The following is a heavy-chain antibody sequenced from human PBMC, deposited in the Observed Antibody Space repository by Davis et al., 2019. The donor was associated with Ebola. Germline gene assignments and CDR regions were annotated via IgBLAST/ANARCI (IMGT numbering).Heavy chain of an antibody. CDR2: IYHTGST. D-gene: IGHD6-19*01. CDR1: GGSISSSYW. CDR3: ARDREWLVQGYFDY. J-gene: IGHJ4*02. Sequence: MPSETLSLTCAVSGGSISSSYWWSWVRQPPGKGLEWIGEIYHTGSTNYNPSLKSRVTIQVDKSKTQFSLKLSSVTAADTAVYFCARDREWLVQGYFDYWGQGTLVTVSS. V-gene: IGHV4-4*02.